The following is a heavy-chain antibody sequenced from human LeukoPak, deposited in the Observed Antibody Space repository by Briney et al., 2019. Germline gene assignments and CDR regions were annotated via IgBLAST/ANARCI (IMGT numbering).Heavy chain of an antibody. Sequence: SGTLSLTCTVSGGSISSYYWSWIRQPPGKGLEWIGYIYYSGSTNYNPSLKSRVTISVDTSKNQFSLKLSSVTAADTAVYYCARETLWFGELPDAFDIWGQGTMVTVSS. CDR2: IYYSGST. D-gene: IGHD3-10*01. CDR3: ARETLWFGELPDAFDI. J-gene: IGHJ3*02. CDR1: GGSISSYY. V-gene: IGHV4-59*01.